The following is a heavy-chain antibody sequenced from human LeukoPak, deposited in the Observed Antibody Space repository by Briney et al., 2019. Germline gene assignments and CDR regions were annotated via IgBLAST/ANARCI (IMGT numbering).Heavy chain of an antibody. V-gene: IGHV3-48*03. D-gene: IGHD1-7*01. Sequence: PGGSLRLSCAASGFSFNTYEMNWVRQAPGKGLEWVSYISSSGSTIYYADSVKGRFTISRDNAKNSLYLQMNSLRAEDTAVYYCARHYNWNYLDDYYYYMDVWGKGTTVTVSS. CDR3: ARHYNWNYLDDYYYYMDV. CDR1: GFSFNTYE. CDR2: ISSSGSTI. J-gene: IGHJ6*03.